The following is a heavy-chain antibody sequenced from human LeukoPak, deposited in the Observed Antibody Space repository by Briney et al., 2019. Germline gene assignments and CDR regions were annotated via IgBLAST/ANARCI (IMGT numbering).Heavy chain of an antibody. Sequence: PSQTLSLTCTLSCRSISSGRYDWSWLRQPAGKGLEWIGRIYTSGSTNFNPSLKTRVTISVDTANNQFSLKQRPVPAADTPVYYCGRGGGLTGPTSHWGQGTLVTVSS. CDR3: GRGGGLTGPTSH. CDR2: IYTSGST. CDR1: CRSISSGRYD. V-gene: IGHV4-61*02. D-gene: IGHD7-27*01. J-gene: IGHJ4*02.